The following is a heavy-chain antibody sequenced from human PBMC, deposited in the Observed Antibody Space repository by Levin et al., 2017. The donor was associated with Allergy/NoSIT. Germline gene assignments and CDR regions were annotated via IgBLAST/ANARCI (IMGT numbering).Heavy chain of an antibody. CDR1: RFTFSDYY. D-gene: IGHD2-15*01. CDR3: ARGGGLGYCSGGSCYSDY. CDR2: ISSSGSTI. J-gene: IGHJ4*02. V-gene: IGHV3-11*01. Sequence: GESLKISCAASRFTFSDYYMSWIRQAPGKGLEWVSYISSSGSTIYYADSVKGRFTISRDNAKNSLYLQMNSLRAEDTAVYYCARGGGLGYCSGGSCYSDYWGQGTLVTVSS.